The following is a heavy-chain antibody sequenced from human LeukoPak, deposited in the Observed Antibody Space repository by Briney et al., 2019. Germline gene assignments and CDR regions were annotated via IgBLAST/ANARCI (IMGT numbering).Heavy chain of an antibody. Sequence: PSETLSLTCTVSGDSIGNYYWSWIRQPAGKGLEWIGRLYISGTTDYNPSLKSRVTMSVDTSKNQFSLKLSSVTAADTAVYYCARGYCSGGSCYSYYYYNYMDVWGKGTTVTVSS. CDR1: GDSIGNYY. D-gene: IGHD2-15*01. V-gene: IGHV4-4*07. CDR3: ARGYCSGGSCYSYYYYNYMDV. CDR2: LYISGTT. J-gene: IGHJ6*03.